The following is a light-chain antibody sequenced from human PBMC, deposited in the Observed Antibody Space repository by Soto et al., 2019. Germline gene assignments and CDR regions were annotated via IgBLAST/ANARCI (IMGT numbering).Light chain of an antibody. Sequence: QSALTQPASVSGSPGQSIAISCTGTSSDVGGYDYVSWYQQQPDKAPKLMIYEVTKRPSGVSNRFSGSKSGNTASLTISGLHAEDEAEYYCSSHTSGSTRVFGTGTKLTVI. CDR1: SSDVGGYDY. V-gene: IGLV2-14*01. CDR2: EVT. J-gene: IGLJ1*01. CDR3: SSHTSGSTRV.